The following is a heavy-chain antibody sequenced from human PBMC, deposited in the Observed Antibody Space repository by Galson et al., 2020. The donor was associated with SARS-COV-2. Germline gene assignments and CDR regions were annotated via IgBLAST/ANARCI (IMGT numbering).Heavy chain of an antibody. J-gene: IGHJ6*02. CDR2: IKSKTHGGTT. CDR3: TTGEYSSRWSPQPGANYYYGMDV. V-gene: IGHV3-15*01. CDR1: GFTFSNAW. Sequence: GGSLRLSCAASGFTFSNAWMSWLRQAPGKGLEWVGRIKSKTHGGTTDYAAPVKGRFTISRDDSNNTLYMQMNSLKTEDTAVYYCTTGEYSSRWSPQPGANYYYGMDVWGQGNTVTVSS. D-gene: IGHD6-13*01.